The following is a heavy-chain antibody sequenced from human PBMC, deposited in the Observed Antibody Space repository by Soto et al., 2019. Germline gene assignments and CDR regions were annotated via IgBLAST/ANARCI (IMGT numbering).Heavy chain of an antibody. J-gene: IGHJ6*02. CDR2: LYYSGNT. V-gene: IGHV4-30-4*01. CDR3: ASSSLDGMAV. Sequence: QVQLQESGPGLVKPSQTLSLTCSVSGGSISSCYYYWRWIRQPPRKGLEGIGNLYYSGNTNYNPSLKSRLIISIDTSKNQCSLQWGSVTAADTAVYYCASSSLDGMAVWGQGTKVTVSS. CDR1: GGSISSCYYY.